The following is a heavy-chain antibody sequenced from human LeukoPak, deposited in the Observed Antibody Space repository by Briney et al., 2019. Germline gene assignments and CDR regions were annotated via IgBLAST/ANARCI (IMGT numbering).Heavy chain of an antibody. CDR3: ARDRDSSAGDAFDI. CDR1: GYSFTGYY. CDR2: ISAYNGNT. J-gene: IGHJ3*02. Sequence: ASVKVSCKTSGYSFTGYYMHWVRQAPGQGLEWMGWISAYNGNTNYAQKLQGRVTMTTDTSTSTAYMELRSLRSDDTAVYYCARDRDSSAGDAFDIWGQGTMVTVSS. D-gene: IGHD3-22*01. V-gene: IGHV1-18*04.